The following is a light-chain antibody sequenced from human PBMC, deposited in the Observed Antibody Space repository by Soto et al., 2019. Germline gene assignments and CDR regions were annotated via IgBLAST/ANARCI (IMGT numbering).Light chain of an antibody. CDR1: QGISSN. V-gene: IGKV3-15*01. J-gene: IGKJ1*01. Sequence: ELVLTQSPATLSVSPGERAILSCRASQGISSNLAWYQQKPGQAPRLLINAATNGTPGVQGRFRGSWSRKDITLTISSLQKEDSAYYFAQQYSHSSTFGQATRVEMK. CDR2: AAT. CDR3: QQYSHSST.